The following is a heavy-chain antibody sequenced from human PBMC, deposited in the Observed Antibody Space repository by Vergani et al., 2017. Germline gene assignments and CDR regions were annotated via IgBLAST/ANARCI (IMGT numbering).Heavy chain of an antibody. Sequence: EVHLLESGGGLIQPGGSLRISCAASGFTFDNYAMTWVRQAPGKGLQWVSGISGSGSSKFYEDSLKGRVTISRDNAKKAVFLQMNNLRHEDTALYFCVKDNDNDADSPFDLWGRGTLVTVSS. CDR1: GFTFDNYA. J-gene: IGHJ2*01. V-gene: IGHV3-23*01. CDR2: ISGSGSSK. CDR3: VKDNDNDADSPFDL. D-gene: IGHD3-16*01.